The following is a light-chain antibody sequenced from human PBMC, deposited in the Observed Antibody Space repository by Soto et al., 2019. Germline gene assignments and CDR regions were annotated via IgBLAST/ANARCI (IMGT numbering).Light chain of an antibody. Sequence: EFVLTQSPGILSLPPGERATLSCRASQSVSNDFLAWYQQKPGQAPRLLIYGASTRATDVPDRFSGSGSGADFTLSISRLEPEDFAVYYCQQYGSSPPRTFGQGTKVDIK. CDR2: GAS. CDR3: QQYGSSPPRT. CDR1: QSVSNDF. V-gene: IGKV3-20*01. J-gene: IGKJ1*01.